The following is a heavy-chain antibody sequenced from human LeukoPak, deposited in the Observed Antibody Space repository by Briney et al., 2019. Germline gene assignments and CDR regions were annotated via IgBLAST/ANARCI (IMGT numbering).Heavy chain of an antibody. CDR1: GGSFSGYY. J-gene: IGHJ4*02. CDR2: INHSGST. V-gene: IGHV4-34*01. Sequence: SETLSLTCAVYGGSFSGYYWSWIRQPPGKGLEWIGEINHSGSTNYNPSLKSRVTISVDTSKNQFSLKLSSVTAADTAVYYCARSRYSYGYKGLFDYWGQGTLVTVSS. CDR3: ARSRYSYGYKGLFDY. D-gene: IGHD5-18*01.